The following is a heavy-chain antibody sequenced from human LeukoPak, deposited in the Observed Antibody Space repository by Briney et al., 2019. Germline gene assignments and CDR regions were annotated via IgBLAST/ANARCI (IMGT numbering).Heavy chain of an antibody. CDR1: GYTFTRNT. D-gene: IGHD3-22*01. Sequence: ASVKVSCKASGYTFTRNTISWVRQAPGQGLEWMGWVNTNTGNPTYAQGFTGRFVFSSDTSVSTAYLQIGSLKAEDTAVYYCVTNFDSSGYFGYWGQETLVTVSS. V-gene: IGHV7-4-1*01. CDR3: VTNFDSSGYFGY. CDR2: VNTNTGNP. J-gene: IGHJ4*02.